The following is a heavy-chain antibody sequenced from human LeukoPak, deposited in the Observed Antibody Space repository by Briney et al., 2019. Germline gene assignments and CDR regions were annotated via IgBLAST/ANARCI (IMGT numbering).Heavy chain of an antibody. CDR2: ISSSSSYI. D-gene: IGHD1-26*01. J-gene: IGHJ4*02. CDR1: GFTFSSYS. Sequence: PGGSLRLSCAASGFTFSSYSMNWVRQAPGKGLEWVSSISSSSSYIYYADSVKGRFTISRDNAKNSLYLQMNSLRAEDTAVYYCAREKDEWELSFDYWGQGTLVTVSS. CDR3: AREKDEWELSFDY. V-gene: IGHV3-21*01.